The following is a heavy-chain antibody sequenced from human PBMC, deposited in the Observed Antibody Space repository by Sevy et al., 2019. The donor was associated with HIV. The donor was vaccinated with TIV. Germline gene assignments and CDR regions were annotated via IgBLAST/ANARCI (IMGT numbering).Heavy chain of an antibody. V-gene: IGHV1-69*13. CDR3: ARPSYGSGRGYQIYFYYYGMDD. Sequence: ASVKVSCKASGGTFSSFALSWVRQAPGQGLEWMGGIIPIFGTTKYAQKFQGRVTIIADESTSTAYMELSSLGSEDTAVYYCARPSYGSGRGYQIYFYYYGMDDWGPGTTVTVSS. CDR2: IIPIFGTT. CDR1: GGTFSSFA. J-gene: IGHJ6*02. D-gene: IGHD3-10*01.